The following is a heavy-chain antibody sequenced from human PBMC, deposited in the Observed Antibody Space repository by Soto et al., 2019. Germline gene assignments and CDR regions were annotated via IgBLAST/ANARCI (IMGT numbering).Heavy chain of an antibody. CDR3: ARVSGYYLPDY. V-gene: IGHV1-3*01. Sequence: ASVKVACKASGYTFTNYAMPWVLQAPGQRLEWMGWINAGNGNTKYSQKFQGRVTITRDTSASTAYMELSSLRSEDTAVYYCARVSGYYLPDYWGQGTLVTVSS. J-gene: IGHJ4*02. CDR1: GYTFTNYA. CDR2: INAGNGNT. D-gene: IGHD5-12*01.